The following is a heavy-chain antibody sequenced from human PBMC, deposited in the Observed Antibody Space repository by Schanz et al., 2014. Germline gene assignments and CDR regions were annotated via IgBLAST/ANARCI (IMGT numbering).Heavy chain of an antibody. CDR1: GFSFSDYG. V-gene: IGHV3-30*03. CDR3: ARDRDAGGYDS. CDR2: ISYHGSER. D-gene: IGHD2-8*02. Sequence: QVQLVESGGGVVQPGRSLRLSCAGSGFSFSDYGMHWVRQAPGRGLEWVAVISYHGSERYYADSVKGRFTISRDNSKNTLYLQMNSLRTEDTAVYFCARDRDAGGYDSWGQGTLVTVSS. J-gene: IGHJ5*01.